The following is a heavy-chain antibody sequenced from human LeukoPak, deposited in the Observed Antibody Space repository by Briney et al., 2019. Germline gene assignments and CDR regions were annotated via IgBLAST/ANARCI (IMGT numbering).Heavy chain of an antibody. CDR1: GGSISSYY. D-gene: IGHD7-27*01. CDR3: ARSSDLWGYYYYMDV. Sequence: SETLSLTCTVSGGSISSYYWSWIRQPPGKGLEWIGYIYYSGSTNYNPSLKSRVTISVDTSKNQFSLKLSSVTAADTAVYYCARSSDLWGYYYYMDVWGKGTTVTISS. V-gene: IGHV4-59*01. CDR2: IYYSGST. J-gene: IGHJ6*03.